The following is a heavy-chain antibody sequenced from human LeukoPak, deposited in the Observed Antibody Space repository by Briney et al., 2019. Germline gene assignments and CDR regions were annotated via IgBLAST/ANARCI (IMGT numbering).Heavy chain of an antibody. D-gene: IGHD5-18*01. CDR2: ISLTGLT. V-gene: IGHV4-4*02. CDR3: ARHVGYGNNWFDP. J-gene: IGHJ5*02. Sequence: SETLSLTCGVSGGSISNTNWWSWVRQPPGQGLEWIGEISLTGLTHYNPSLESRVTVSLGKSKNQLSLNLTSVTAADTAVYYCARHVGYGNNWFDPWGQGTLVTVSS. CDR1: GGSISNTNW.